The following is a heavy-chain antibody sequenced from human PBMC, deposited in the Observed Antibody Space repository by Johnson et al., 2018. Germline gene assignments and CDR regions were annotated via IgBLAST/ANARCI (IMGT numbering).Heavy chain of an antibody. D-gene: IGHD6-19*01. CDR2: ISGTGGGST. V-gene: IGHV3-23*04. Sequence: LVESGGGLVQPGGSLRLSCAASGFKFSSYAMTWVRQAPGKGLEWVSSISGTGGGSTYYADSVKGRFSISRDNARNTLFLQMNTLTAGDTAVYYCAKVISSGWHERDFYGMDVWGQGTTVTVSS. CDR1: GFKFSSYA. J-gene: IGHJ6*02. CDR3: AKVISSGWHERDFYGMDV.